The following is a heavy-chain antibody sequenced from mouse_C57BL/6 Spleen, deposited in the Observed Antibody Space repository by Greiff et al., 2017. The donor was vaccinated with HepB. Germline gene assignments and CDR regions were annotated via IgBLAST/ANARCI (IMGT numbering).Heavy chain of an antibody. V-gene: IGHV5-16*01. CDR1: GFTFSDYY. CDR3: ARLTTGGFAY. D-gene: IGHD1-1*01. J-gene: IGHJ3*01. Sequence: EVMLVESEGGLVQPGSSMKLSCTASGFTFSDYYMAWVRQVPEKGLEWVANINYDGSSTYYLDSLKSRFIISRDNAKNILYLQMSSLKSEDTATYYCARLTTGGFAYWGQGTLVTVSA. CDR2: INYDGSST.